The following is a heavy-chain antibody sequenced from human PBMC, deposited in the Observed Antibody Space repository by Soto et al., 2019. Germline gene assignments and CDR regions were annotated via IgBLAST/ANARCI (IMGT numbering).Heavy chain of an antibody. V-gene: IGHV3-48*01. J-gene: IGHJ4*01. CDR1: GFTFSSYS. CDR3: AKRRYCLSTTCFDY. D-gene: IGHD2-2*01. Sequence: PGGSLRLSCAASGFTFSSYSMNWVRQAPGKGLEWVSYISSSSSTIYYADSVKGRFTISRDNAKNSLYLQMNSLRAEDTAVYYCAKRRYCLSTTCFDYWGQGTLVTVSS. CDR2: ISSSSSTI.